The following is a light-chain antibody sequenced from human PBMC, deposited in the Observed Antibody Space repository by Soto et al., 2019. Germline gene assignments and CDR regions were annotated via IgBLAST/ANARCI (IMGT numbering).Light chain of an antibody. CDR1: QSVLYSSNNKNY. Sequence: DIVMTQSPDSLAVSLGERATINCKSSQSVLYSSNNKNYLAWYQQKPGQPPKLLIYWASTRESGVPARFSGSGSGTDFTLTISSLQAEDAAVYSCQHLGTFGQGTKVEIK. CDR3: QHLGT. J-gene: IGKJ1*01. V-gene: IGKV4-1*01. CDR2: WAS.